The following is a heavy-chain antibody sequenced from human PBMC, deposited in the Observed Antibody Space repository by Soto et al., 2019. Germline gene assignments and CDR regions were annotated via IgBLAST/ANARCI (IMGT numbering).Heavy chain of an antibody. Sequence: PGGSLRLSCEGPGFTFSDYYISWIRQAPGKGLEWISYSSNSGTFSRYADSVKGRFSISRDNTKNLLYLQMNSLRAEDTAGYYCARSGDNYNRLDYWGQGTPVTVSS. CDR1: GFTFSDYY. D-gene: IGHD1-1*01. J-gene: IGHJ4*02. V-gene: IGHV3-11*06. CDR2: SSNSGTFS. CDR3: ARSGDNYNRLDY.